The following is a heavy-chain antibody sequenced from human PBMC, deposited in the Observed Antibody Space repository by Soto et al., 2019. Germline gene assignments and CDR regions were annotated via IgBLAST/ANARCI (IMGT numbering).Heavy chain of an antibody. Sequence: SETLSLTCTVSGGSITNYYWSWIRQPAGKGLEWIGRIYTKERTNYNLSFRNRVTMSVDTSKNQFSLKLDAVTAADTAVYYCARDDYKDGGNNWFDPWGQGTLVTVSS. V-gene: IGHV4-4*07. J-gene: IGHJ5*02. D-gene: IGHD3-16*01. CDR3: ARDDYKDGGNNWFDP. CDR1: GGSITNYY. CDR2: IYTKERT.